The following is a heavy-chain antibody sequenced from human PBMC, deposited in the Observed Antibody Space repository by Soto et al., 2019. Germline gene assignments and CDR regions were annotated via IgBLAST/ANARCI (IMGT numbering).Heavy chain of an antibody. CDR3: ATARWGAAGDNWLDP. J-gene: IGHJ5*02. CDR2: FDPEDGET. D-gene: IGHD6-13*01. CDR1: GYTLTELS. Sequence: ASVKVSCKVSGYTLTELSMHWVRQAPGKGLEWMGGFDPEDGETIYAQKFQGRVTMTEDTSTDTAYMELSSLRSEDTAVYYCATARWGAAGDNWLDPWGPGTMVAVYS. V-gene: IGHV1-24*01.